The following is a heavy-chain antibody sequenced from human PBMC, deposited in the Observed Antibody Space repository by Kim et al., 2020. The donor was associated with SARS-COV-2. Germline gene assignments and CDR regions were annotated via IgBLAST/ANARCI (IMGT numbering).Heavy chain of an antibody. CDR3: ARSPGAYFDY. J-gene: IGHJ4*02. CDR2: K. V-gene: IGHV3-30*01. D-gene: IGHD7-27*01. Sequence: KSYVAPGKGRSTIARDNAKNALDLQMNSLRAEDTAVYYCARSPGAYFDYWGQGTLVTVSS.